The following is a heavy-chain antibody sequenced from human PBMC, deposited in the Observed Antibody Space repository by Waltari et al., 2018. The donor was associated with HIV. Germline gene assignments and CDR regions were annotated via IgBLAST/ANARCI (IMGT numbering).Heavy chain of an antibody. CDR2: FDPEDGET. CDR3: ATDLPAYCGGDCYSFDY. Sequence: QVQLVQSGAEVKKPGASVKVSCKVSGYTLTELSMQGVRPAPGKGLEWMGGFDPEDGETIYAQKFQGRVTMTEDTSTDTAYMELSSLRSEDTAVYYCATDLPAYCGGDCYSFDYWGQGTLVTVSS. V-gene: IGHV1-24*01. J-gene: IGHJ4*02. D-gene: IGHD2-21*02. CDR1: GYTLTELS.